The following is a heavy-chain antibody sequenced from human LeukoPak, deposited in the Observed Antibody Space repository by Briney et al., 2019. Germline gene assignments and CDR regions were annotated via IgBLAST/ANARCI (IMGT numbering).Heavy chain of an antibody. D-gene: IGHD5-12*01. Sequence: SETLSLTCTVSGGSVSSGSYHWSWIRQPPGKGLEWIGRIYYSGSANYNPSLKSRVTISVDRSKNQFSLKLSSVTAADTALYYCAREGGYDFDGGSYRHGMDVWGQGTTVTVPS. J-gene: IGHJ6*02. CDR2: IYYSGSA. V-gene: IGHV4-61*01. CDR1: GGSVSSGSYH. CDR3: AREGGYDFDGGSYRHGMDV.